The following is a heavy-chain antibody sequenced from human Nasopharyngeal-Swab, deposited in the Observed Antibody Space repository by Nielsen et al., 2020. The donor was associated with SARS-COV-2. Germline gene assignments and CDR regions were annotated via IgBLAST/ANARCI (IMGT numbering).Heavy chain of an antibody. CDR1: GYIFSSYL. CDR2: IYTGDSDT. Sequence: GESMKISCKGSGYIFSSYLIGWVRQTPGKSLEWVGIIYTGDSDTRYSQSFQGQVTISADKSIGTAYLQWSSLKASDTAMYYCARRGSVVDLWFDPWGQGTLVTVSS. V-gene: IGHV5-51*01. CDR3: ARRGSVVDLWFDP. D-gene: IGHD5-12*01. J-gene: IGHJ5*02.